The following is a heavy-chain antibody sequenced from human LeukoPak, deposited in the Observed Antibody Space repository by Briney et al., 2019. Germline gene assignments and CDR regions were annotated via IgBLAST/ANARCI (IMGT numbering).Heavy chain of an antibody. Sequence: GGSLRLSCAASGFTFSSYWMSWVRQAPGKGLEWVANIKQDGSEKYYVDSVKGRFTISRDNAKNSLYLQMNSVKAEDTALYYCATKGTAASYSPHDHWGQGTLVTVSS. CDR1: GFTFSSYW. V-gene: IGHV3-7*01. CDR3: ATKGTAASYSPHDH. D-gene: IGHD6-25*01. CDR2: IKQDGSEK. J-gene: IGHJ4*02.